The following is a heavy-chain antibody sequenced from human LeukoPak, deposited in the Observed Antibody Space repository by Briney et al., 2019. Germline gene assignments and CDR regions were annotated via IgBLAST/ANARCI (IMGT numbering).Heavy chain of an antibody. J-gene: IGHJ4*02. CDR2: IIPILDTT. D-gene: IGHD3-10*01. CDR1: GGTLSNYA. Sequence: ASVKVSCKASGGTLSNYAINWVRQAPGQGLEWMGRIIPILDTTNYAQKFQGRVTIITDESTSTAYMELITLRSGDTAVYYCAGASFSRRAGITMVRGVITYWGQGTLVTVSS. CDR3: AGASFSRRAGITMVRGVITY. V-gene: IGHV1-69*11.